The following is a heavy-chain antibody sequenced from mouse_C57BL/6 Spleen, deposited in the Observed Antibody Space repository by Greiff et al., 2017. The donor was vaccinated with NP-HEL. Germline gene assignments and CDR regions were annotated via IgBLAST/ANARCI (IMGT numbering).Heavy chain of an antibody. CDR2: INYDGSST. CDR3: ARDYYYGSSFFDY. J-gene: IGHJ2*01. D-gene: IGHD1-1*01. Sequence: DVKLVESEGGLVQPGSSMKLSCTASGFTFSDYYMAWVRQVPEKGLEWVANINYDGSSTYYLDSLKSRFIISRDNAKNILYLQMSSLKSEDTATYYCARDYYYGSSFFDYGGQGTTLTVSS. V-gene: IGHV5-16*01. CDR1: GFTFSDYY.